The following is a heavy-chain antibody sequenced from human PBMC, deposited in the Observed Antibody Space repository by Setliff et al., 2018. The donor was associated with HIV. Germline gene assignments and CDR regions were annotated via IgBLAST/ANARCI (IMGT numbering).Heavy chain of an antibody. V-gene: IGHV5-51*01. CDR1: GYTFTNYW. D-gene: IGHD5-12*01. J-gene: IGHJ5*01. Sequence: PGESLKISCRGSGYTFTNYWIGWVRQMPGRGLEWMGIIYPGDSDTRYSPSFEGQVTMSADKSINTAYLQWNSLKASDTAMYYCARQPTDTGGYSNWFDSWGQGTLVTAPQ. CDR2: IYPGDSDT. CDR3: ARQPTDTGGYSNWFDS.